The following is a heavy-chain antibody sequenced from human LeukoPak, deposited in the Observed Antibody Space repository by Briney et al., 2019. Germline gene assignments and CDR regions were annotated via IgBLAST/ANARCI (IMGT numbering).Heavy chain of an antibody. Sequence: GGSLRLSCAASGFTFSSYSMTWVRQPPGKGLEWVSGISWNSGTIGYADSVKGRFTISRDTANSLYLEMNSLRVEDTALYYCARGPATSGYSSGWYLPFDYWGQGTLVTVSS. J-gene: IGHJ4*02. D-gene: IGHD6-19*01. CDR2: ISWNSGTI. CDR1: GFTFSSYS. V-gene: IGHV3-9*01. CDR3: ARGPATSGYSSGWYLPFDY.